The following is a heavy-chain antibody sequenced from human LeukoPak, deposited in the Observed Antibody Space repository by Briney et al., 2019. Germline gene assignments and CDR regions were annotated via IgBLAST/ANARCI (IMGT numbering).Heavy chain of an antibody. CDR2: IYYSGST. J-gene: IGHJ5*02. CDR1: GGSISSGDYY. CDR3: ARFVRGVIITNPSWFDP. Sequence: SETLSLTCTVSGGSISSGDYYWSWIRQPPGKGLEWIGYIYYSGSTYYNPSLKSRVTISVDTSKNQFSLKLSSVTAADTAVYYCARFVRGVIITNPSWFDPWGQGTLVTVSS. V-gene: IGHV4-30-4*01. D-gene: IGHD3-10*02.